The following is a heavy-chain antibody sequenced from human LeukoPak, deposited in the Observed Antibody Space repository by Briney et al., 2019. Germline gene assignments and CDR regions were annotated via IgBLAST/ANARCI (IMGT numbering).Heavy chain of an antibody. CDR3: AKVPLGDYLYYFDY. Sequence: PGGSLRLSCAASGFTFSSYAMSWFGQAPGKGLDGFSAISGSGGSTYYADSVKGRFTISRDNSKNTLYLQMNSLRAEDTAVYYCAKVPLGDYLYYFDYWGQGTLVTVSS. CDR2: ISGSGGST. V-gene: IGHV3-23*01. CDR1: GFTFSSYA. D-gene: IGHD4-17*01. J-gene: IGHJ4*02.